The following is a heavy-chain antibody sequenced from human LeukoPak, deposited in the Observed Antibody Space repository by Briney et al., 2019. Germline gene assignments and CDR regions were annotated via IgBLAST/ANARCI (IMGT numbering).Heavy chain of an antibody. J-gene: IGHJ4*02. V-gene: IGHV4-34*01. CDR1: GGSFSGYY. CDR3: ARGRPITMVRGVIITRDPPYDY. CDR2: INHSGST. Sequence: KASETLSLTCAVYGGSFSGYYWSWIRQPPGKGLEWIGEINHSGSTNYNPSLKSRVTILVDTSKNQFSLKLSSVTAADTAVYYCARGRPITMVRGVIITRDPPYDYWGQGTLVTVSS. D-gene: IGHD3-10*01.